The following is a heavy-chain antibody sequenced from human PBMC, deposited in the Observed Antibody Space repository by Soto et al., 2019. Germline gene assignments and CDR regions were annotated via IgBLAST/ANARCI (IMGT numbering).Heavy chain of an antibody. CDR1: GYTFTSYA. D-gene: IGHD6-13*01. V-gene: IGHV1-3*01. CDR3: ARFYGYSSSWYTLDYYYYGMDV. J-gene: IGHJ6*02. Sequence: ASVKVSCKASGYTFTSYAMHWVRQAPGQRLEWMGWINAGNGNTKYSQKFQGRVTITRDTSASTAYMELSSLRSEDTAVYYCARFYGYSSSWYTLDYYYYGMDVWGQGTTVTVSS. CDR2: INAGNGNT.